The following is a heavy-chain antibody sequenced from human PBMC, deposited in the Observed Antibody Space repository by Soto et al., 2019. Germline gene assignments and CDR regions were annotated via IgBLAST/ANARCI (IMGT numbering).Heavy chain of an antibody. D-gene: IGHD2-2*02. CDR2: IYYSGST. CDR3: ARAGWSSTSCYTPYYYYGMDV. V-gene: IGHV4-59*01. CDR1: GGSISSYY. J-gene: IGHJ6*02. Sequence: SETLSLTCTVSGGSISSYYWSWIRQPPGKGLEWIGYIYYSGSTNYNPSLKSRVTISVDTSKNQFSLKLSSVTAADTAVYYCARAGWSSTSCYTPYYYYGMDVWGQGTTVTVSS.